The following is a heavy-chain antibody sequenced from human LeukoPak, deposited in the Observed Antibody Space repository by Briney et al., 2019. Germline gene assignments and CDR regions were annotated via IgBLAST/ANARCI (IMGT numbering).Heavy chain of an antibody. D-gene: IGHD6-19*01. CDR1: GGSIGSYY. J-gene: IGHJ4*02. Sequence: SSETLSLTCTVSGGSIGSYYWSWIRQPPGKGLEWIGYIYYTGDTNYNPSLKSRVSISVDTSKNQFSLKVRSVTAAVTAVYYCARDSWRQRSRIAVAGPFDSWGQGILVTVSS. CDR3: ARDSWRQRSRIAVAGPFDS. V-gene: IGHV4-59*01. CDR2: IYYTGDT.